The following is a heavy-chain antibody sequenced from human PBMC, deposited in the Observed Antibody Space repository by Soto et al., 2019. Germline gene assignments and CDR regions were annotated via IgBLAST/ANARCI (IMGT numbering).Heavy chain of an antibody. J-gene: IGHJ3*01. CDR2: IRYSEST. CDR1: GDSISSSGYY. D-gene: IGHD3-16*01. CDR3: TRGAWGYAFDV. Sequence: QVQLQQSGPGLVKPSQTLSLTCTVSGDSISSSGYYWTWVRQRPGKGLEWIGYIRYSESTYYNPSLKSRVIVSIDTSKNQFSLRLSSVTAADTAVYFCTRGAWGYAFDVWGQGTMVTVSS. V-gene: IGHV4-31*03.